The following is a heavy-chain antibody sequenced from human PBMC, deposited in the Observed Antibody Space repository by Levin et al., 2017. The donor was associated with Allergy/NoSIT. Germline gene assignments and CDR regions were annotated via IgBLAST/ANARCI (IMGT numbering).Heavy chain of an antibody. D-gene: IGHD3-10*01. CDR3: ARPYGSGNLGG. J-gene: IGHJ4*02. V-gene: IGHV4-34*01. CDR1: GGSFSGYY. CDR2: INHSGST. Sequence: SETLSLTCAVYGGSFSGYYWSWIRQPPGKGLEWIGEINHSGSTNYNPSLKSRVTISVDTSKNQFSLKLSSVTAADTAVYYCARPYGSGNLGGWGQGTLVTVSS.